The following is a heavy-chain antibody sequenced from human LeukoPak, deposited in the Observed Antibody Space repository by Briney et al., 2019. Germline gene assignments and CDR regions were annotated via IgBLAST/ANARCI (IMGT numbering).Heavy chain of an antibody. J-gene: IGHJ5*02. CDR1: GYTFTDYN. CDR2: INPNNGGT. CDR3: ARGDRNYDILTGYSKNWFDP. Sequence: ASVTVSCKTSGYTFTDYNMHWVRQAPGQGLEWMGWINPNNGGTKYTEKFQGRVTMTRDTSISTAYMELSRLRSDDTAVYYCARGDRNYDILTGYSKNWFDPWGQGTLLPVSS. D-gene: IGHD3-9*01. V-gene: IGHV1-2*02.